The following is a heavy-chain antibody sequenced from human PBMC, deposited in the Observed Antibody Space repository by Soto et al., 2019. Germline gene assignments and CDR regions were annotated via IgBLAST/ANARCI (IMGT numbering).Heavy chain of an antibody. D-gene: IGHD1-7*01. Sequence: PGGSLRLSCAASGFTFYTYGMHWVRQVPGKGLQWVAIIWYDGGTKYYADSVRGRFTVSRDNSKNTLYLQMNSLRDEDTAVYYWARDPIWTYTWNYARLNYLDPWGQGTLVTVSS. CDR1: GFTFYTYG. J-gene: IGHJ5*02. CDR2: IWYDGGTK. V-gene: IGHV3-33*01. CDR3: ARDPIWTYTWNYARLNYLDP.